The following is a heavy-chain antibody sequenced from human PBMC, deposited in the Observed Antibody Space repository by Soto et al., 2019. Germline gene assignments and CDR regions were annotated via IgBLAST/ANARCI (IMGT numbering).Heavy chain of an antibody. Sequence: PSETLSLTCTFSGGSISSYYWSWIRQPPGKGLEWIGYIYYSGSTNYNPSLKSRVTISVDTSKNQFSLKLSSVTAADTAVYYCARQEYSSSWLAITYFDYWGQGTLVTVSS. CDR2: IYYSGST. J-gene: IGHJ4*02. CDR1: GGSISSYY. D-gene: IGHD6-13*01. V-gene: IGHV4-59*08. CDR3: ARQEYSSSWLAITYFDY.